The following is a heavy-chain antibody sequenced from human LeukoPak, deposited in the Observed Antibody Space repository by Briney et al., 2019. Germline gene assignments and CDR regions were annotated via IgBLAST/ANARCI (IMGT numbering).Heavy chain of an antibody. Sequence: GASVKVSCKASGYTFTSYYMHWVRQAPGQGLEWMGRIIPILGIANYAQKFQGRVTITADKSTSTAYMELSSLRSEDTAVYYCAREAASGSYYPFDYWGQGTLVTVSS. CDR1: GYTFTSYY. CDR3: AREAASGSYYPFDY. CDR2: IIPILGIA. J-gene: IGHJ4*02. V-gene: IGHV1-69*04. D-gene: IGHD1-26*01.